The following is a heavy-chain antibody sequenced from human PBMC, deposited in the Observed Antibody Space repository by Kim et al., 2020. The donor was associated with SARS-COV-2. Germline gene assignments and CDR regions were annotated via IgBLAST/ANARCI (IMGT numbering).Heavy chain of an antibody. J-gene: IGHJ6*02. CDR2: T. V-gene: IGHV3-53*04. CDR3: ARELDVVSGMDV. D-gene: IGHD2-15*01. Sequence: TYYGNSVKGKFTNSKHNAKNTLYLKMNSLGAEDTAVDYCARELDVVSGMDVWGQGTTVTVSS.